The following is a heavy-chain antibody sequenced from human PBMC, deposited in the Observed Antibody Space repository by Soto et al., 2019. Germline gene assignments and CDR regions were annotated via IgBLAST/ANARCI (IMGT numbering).Heavy chain of an antibody. V-gene: IGHV3-23*01. J-gene: IGHJ4*02. CDR1: GSSFSSYA. CDR3: AKCPGMYYYDSSGYYHYDY. Sequence: GSLSLSCAASGSSFSSYAMSWVRQAPGKGLERVSAISGSGVRTYYENSVKGRLTISRDNTKKNQYLQMNSLRAEDTSVYYCAKCPGMYYYDSSGYYHYDYWGQGTLVTVSS. D-gene: IGHD3-22*01. CDR2: ISGSGVRT.